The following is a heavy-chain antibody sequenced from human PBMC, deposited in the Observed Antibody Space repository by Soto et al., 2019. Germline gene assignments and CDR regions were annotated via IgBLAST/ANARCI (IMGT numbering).Heavy chain of an antibody. CDR1: AGTFSSYA. D-gene: IGHD1-7*01. J-gene: IGHJ5*02. CDR2: IIPIFGTA. V-gene: IGHV1-69*13. CDR3: ARVAWNYDLAWFDP. Sequence: SVKVSCKASAGTFSSYAISWVRQAPGQGLEWMGGIIPIFGTANYAQKFQGRVTITADESTSTAYMELSSLRSEDTAVYYCARVAWNYDLAWFDPWGQGTLVTVSS.